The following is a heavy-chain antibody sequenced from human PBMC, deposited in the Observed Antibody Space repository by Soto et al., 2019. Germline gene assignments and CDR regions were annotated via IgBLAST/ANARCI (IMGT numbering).Heavy chain of an antibody. J-gene: IGHJ4*02. CDR3: AREEAAAGRADY. V-gene: IGHV4-34*01. CDR1: GGSFSGYY. D-gene: IGHD6-13*01. Sequence: QVQLQQWGAGLLKPSETLSLTCAVYGGSFSGYYWSWIRQPPGKGLELIGEINHSGSTNYNPSLKSRVTISVDTPKNQFSLKLSSVTAADTAVYYCAREEAAAGRADYWGQGTLVTVSS. CDR2: INHSGST.